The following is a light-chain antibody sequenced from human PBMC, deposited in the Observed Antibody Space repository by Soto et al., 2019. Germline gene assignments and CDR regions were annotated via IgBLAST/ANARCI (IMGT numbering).Light chain of an antibody. Sequence: QSALTQPASVSGSPGQSITISCTGTNKDIGLHDFVSWHQQHPGKAPKFIIYGISNRPSGVSNRFSGSKSGNTASLTISGLQVYDEAHYYCSSYTSTFTWVFGGGTKLTVL. CDR2: GIS. CDR1: NKDIGLHDF. CDR3: SSYTSTFTWV. V-gene: IGLV2-14*01. J-gene: IGLJ3*02.